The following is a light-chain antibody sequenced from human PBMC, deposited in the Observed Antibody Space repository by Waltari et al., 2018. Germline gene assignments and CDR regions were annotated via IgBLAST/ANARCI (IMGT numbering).Light chain of an antibody. J-gene: IGLJ3*02. CDR3: SMYMGSGVWV. Sequence: QPVVTQEPSLSVSPGGTVTLTCALSSGSVSSTSYTTWYQQTPGQPPRTLVYKGISRSSGVPDRFSGSIRGNTAALTITGAQADDESDYYCSMYMGSGVWVFGGGTKLTVL. CDR2: KGI. CDR1: SGSVSSTSY. V-gene: IGLV8-61*01.